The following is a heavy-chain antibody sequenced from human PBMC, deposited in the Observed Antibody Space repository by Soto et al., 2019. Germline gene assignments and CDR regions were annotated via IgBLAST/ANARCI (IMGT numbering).Heavy chain of an antibody. D-gene: IGHD3-16*01. Sequence: EVQLLESGGGLVQPGGSLRLSCADSGFTFSSYAMSWVRQAPGKGLAWVSGISVSGGSTYYADSVKGRFTISRDNSKNALYLQMTSLRAEDTAVYYCASNTRYDPPDYWGQGTLVTVSS. CDR2: ISVSGGST. J-gene: IGHJ4*02. V-gene: IGHV3-23*01. CDR1: GFTFSSYA. CDR3: ASNTRYDPPDY.